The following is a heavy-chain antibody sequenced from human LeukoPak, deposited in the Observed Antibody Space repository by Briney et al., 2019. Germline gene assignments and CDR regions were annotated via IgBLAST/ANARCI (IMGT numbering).Heavy chain of an antibody. D-gene: IGHD2-15*01. CDR1: GFTFSRYW. V-gene: IGHV3-74*01. Sequence: GGSLRLSCAASGFTFSRYWMHWVRQAPGKGLVWVSRMNIDGTRTDYADSVKGRFTISRDNAKNTLYLQMNSLRVEDTAVYFCASDFTGSDDYWGQGILVTVSS. J-gene: IGHJ4*02. CDR2: MNIDGTRT. CDR3: ASDFTGSDDY.